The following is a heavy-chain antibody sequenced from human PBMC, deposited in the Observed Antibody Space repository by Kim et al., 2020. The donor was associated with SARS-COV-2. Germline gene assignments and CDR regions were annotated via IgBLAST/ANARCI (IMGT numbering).Heavy chain of an antibody. CDR3: ARHGSSGWYGYYYGMDV. Sequence: LKSRVTISVDTAKNQFSLKRSSVTAADTAVYYCARHGSSGWYGYYYGMDVWGQGTTVTVSS. V-gene: IGHV4-39*01. D-gene: IGHD6-19*01. J-gene: IGHJ6*02.